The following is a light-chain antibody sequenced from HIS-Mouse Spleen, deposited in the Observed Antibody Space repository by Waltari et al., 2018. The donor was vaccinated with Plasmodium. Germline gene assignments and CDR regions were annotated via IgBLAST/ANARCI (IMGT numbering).Light chain of an antibody. J-gene: IGLJ1*01. CDR1: RSDVGGYNY. V-gene: IGLV2-8*01. CDR2: EVS. Sequence: QSALTQPPSASGSPGQSVTISCTGTRSDVGGYNYVSWYQPHPGKAPKLMIYEVSKRPSGVPDRFSGSKSGNTASLTVAGLQAEDEADYYCSSYAGSNNVFGTGTKVTVL. CDR3: SSYAGSNNV.